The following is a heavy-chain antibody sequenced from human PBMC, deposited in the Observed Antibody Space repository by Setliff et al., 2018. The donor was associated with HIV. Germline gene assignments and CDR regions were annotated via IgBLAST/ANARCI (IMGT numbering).Heavy chain of an antibody. J-gene: IGHJ6*03. Sequence: SETLSLTCTVSGGSISSSSYYWGWIRQPPGKGLEWIGSIYYSGSTYYNPSLKSRVTISVDTSKTQFTLKLSSVTAADTAVYYCARGRRGFYGYYYYYMDVWGKGTTVTVSS. CDR1: GGSISSSSYY. CDR2: IYYSGST. V-gene: IGHV4-39*06. D-gene: IGHD3-10*01. CDR3: ARGRRGFYGYYYYYMDV.